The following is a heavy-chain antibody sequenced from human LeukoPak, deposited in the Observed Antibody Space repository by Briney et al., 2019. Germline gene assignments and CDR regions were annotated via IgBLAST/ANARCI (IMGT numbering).Heavy chain of an antibody. V-gene: IGHV4-59*08. CDR1: GGSNY. D-gene: IGHD1-20*01. CDR3: ARHSNWNAGVDWFDP. Sequence: SETLSLTCTVSGGSNYWSWIRQPPGKELEWIGYIHYSGSPNYNPSLKSRVTISIDTSKNQFSLRLNSVTAEDTAVYYCARHSNWNAGVDWFDPWGQGTQVTVSS. J-gene: IGHJ5*02. CDR2: IHYSGSP.